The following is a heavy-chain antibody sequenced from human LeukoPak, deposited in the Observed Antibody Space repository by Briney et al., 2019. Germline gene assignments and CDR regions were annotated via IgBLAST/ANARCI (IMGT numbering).Heavy chain of an antibody. CDR2: LNPIFGTA. CDR1: GYTFSSYS. V-gene: IGHV1-69*13. D-gene: IGHD2-15*01. CDR3: AREKSVVVVAAIRRESGIFDY. Sequence: SVKVSCKASGYTFSSYSIRWVRQPPGKGLEWMGGLNPIFGTANYAQKFQGRLTIPADESPSTAYLELSSLRSEATAVYYCAREKSVVVVAAIRRESGIFDYWGQGTLVTVSS. J-gene: IGHJ4*02.